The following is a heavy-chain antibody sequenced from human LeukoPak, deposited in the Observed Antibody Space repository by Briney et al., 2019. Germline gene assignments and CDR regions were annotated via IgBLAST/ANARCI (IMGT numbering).Heavy chain of an antibody. CDR2: ISSSSSYI. J-gene: IGHJ4*02. CDR3: ARDIRATIDY. V-gene: IGHV3-21*01. CDR1: GFTFSSYS. Sequence: GGSLRLSCAASGFTFSSYSMTWVRQAPGKGLEWVSSISSSSSYIYYADSVKGRFTISRDNAKNSLYLQMNSLRAEDTAVYYCARDIRATIDYWGQGTLVTVSS. D-gene: IGHD1-26*01.